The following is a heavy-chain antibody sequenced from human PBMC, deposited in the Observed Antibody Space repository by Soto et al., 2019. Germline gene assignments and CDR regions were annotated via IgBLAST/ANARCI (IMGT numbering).Heavy chain of an antibody. CDR3: ARESEDLTSNFDY. J-gene: IGHJ4*02. V-gene: IGHV3-21*01. Sequence: GGSLRLSCAASGFTFGRYSMNWVRQAPGKGLEWVSSISSTTNYIYYADSMKGRFTVSRDNAKNSAYRDMNSLSAEDTAVYYCARESEDLTSNFDYWGQGTLVTVSS. CDR2: ISSTTNYI. CDR1: GFTFGRYS.